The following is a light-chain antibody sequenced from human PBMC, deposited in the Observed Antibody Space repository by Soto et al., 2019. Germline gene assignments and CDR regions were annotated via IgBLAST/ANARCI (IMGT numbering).Light chain of an antibody. J-gene: IGKJ5*01. CDR3: QQYNNWPPIT. CDR2: DIF. CDR1: QSVSSY. Sequence: EIVLTQSPGTLSLSPGGRATLSCSASQSVSSYLAWYQQKPGQAPRLVIYDIFTRATGIPARFSGSGSGTEFTLTISSLQSEDFAVYFCQQYNNWPPITFGQGTRLEIK. V-gene: IGKV3-15*01.